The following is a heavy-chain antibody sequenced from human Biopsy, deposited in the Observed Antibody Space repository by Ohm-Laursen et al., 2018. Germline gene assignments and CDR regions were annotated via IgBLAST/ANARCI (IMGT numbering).Heavy chain of an antibody. J-gene: IGHJ3*02. D-gene: IGHD3-22*01. Sequence: TLSLTCTVSGTSLSNFYWSWIRQPAGKGLEWIGRIFPTGITNYNPSLKSRVTILVDTSKNQFSLKLNSVTAADTAVYYCGRREVVITHDAFDTWGQGTMVTVSS. CDR3: GRREVVITHDAFDT. CDR1: GTSLSNFY. CDR2: IFPTGIT. V-gene: IGHV4-4*07.